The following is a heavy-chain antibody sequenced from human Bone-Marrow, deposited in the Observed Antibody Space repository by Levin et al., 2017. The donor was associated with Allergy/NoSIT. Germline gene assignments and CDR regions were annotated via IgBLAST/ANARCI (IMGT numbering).Heavy chain of an antibody. CDR1: GGSISSSSYY. Sequence: GSLRLSCTVSGGSISSSSYYWGWIRQPPGKGLEWIGSIYYSGSTYYNPSLKSRVTISVDTSKNQFSLKLSSVTAADTAAYYCARHPRYLSGYSSSVGGYNWCDPWGQGTLVTVSA. J-gene: IGHJ5*02. D-gene: IGHD6-13*01. CDR2: IYYSGST. V-gene: IGHV4-39*01. CDR3: ARHPRYLSGYSSSVGGYNWCDP.